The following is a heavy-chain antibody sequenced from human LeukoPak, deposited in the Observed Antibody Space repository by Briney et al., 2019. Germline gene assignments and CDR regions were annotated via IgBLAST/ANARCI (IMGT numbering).Heavy chain of an antibody. V-gene: IGHV4-59*08. J-gene: IGHJ3*02. CDR3: ARRSLYEGAFDI. D-gene: IGHD2-8*01. CDR2: VHNSGTS. Sequence: PSQTLSLTCSVSGDSVYSHYWTWIRQPPGQGPEWIGYVHNSGTSLCNPSLKSRVTISVDTSKNQFSLKLSSVTAADTAVYYCARRSLYEGAFDIWGQGTMVTGSS. CDR1: GDSVYSHY.